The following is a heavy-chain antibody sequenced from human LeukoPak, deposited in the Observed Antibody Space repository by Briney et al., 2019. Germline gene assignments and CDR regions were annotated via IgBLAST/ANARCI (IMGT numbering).Heavy chain of an antibody. D-gene: IGHD5-12*01. CDR2: IYYSGST. CDR3: ARHLYSGYPIYYYYYYMDV. J-gene: IGHJ6*03. V-gene: IGHV4-39*01. CDR1: GGTISSSSYY. Sequence: PSETLSLTCTVSGGTISSSSYYWGWIRQPPGKGLEWIGSIYYSGSTYYNPSLKSRVTISVDTSKNQFSLKLSSVTAADTAVYYCARHLYSGYPIYYYYYYMDVWGKGTTVTISS.